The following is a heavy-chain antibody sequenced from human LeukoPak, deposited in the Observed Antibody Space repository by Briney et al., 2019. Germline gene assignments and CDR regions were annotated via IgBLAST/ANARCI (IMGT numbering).Heavy chain of an antibody. CDR1: GGSISSYC. CDR2: IYYSGTT. V-gene: IGHV4-59*12. Sequence: SETLSLTCTVSGGSISSYCWSWIRQPPGKGLEWIGYIYYSGTTNYNPSLKSRVTISVDTSKNQFSLKLSSVTAADTAVYFCARWGSGTSPFDDWGQGTLVTVSS. D-gene: IGHD3-16*01. CDR3: ARWGSGTSPFDD. J-gene: IGHJ4*02.